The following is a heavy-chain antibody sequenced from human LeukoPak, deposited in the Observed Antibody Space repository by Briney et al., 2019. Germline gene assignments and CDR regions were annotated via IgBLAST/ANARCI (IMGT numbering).Heavy chain of an antibody. CDR3: AKDRYGDYEAPFHYYMDA. CDR2: INPNSGVT. Sequence: ASVRVSCKASGYTFSGFYIHWVRQAPGQGLEWMGWINPNSGVTNYAQKLQGRVTITRDTSIDTAYMQLSRLRSDDTAVYYCAKDRYGDYEAPFHYYMDAWGRGTTVTVSS. D-gene: IGHD5-12*01. V-gene: IGHV1-2*02. J-gene: IGHJ6*03. CDR1: GYTFSGFY.